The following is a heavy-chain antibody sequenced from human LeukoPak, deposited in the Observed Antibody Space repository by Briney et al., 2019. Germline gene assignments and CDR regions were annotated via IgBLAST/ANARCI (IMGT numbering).Heavy chain of an antibody. V-gene: IGHV4-30-2*01. CDR1: GGSISSGGYY. D-gene: IGHD1-26*01. Sequence: SQTLSLTCTVSGGSISSGGYYWSWIRQPPGKGLEWIGYIYHSGSTNYNPSLKSRVTISVDTSKNQFSLKLSSVTAADTAVYYCARHVLGAKLDYWGQGTLVTVSS. CDR2: IYHSGST. J-gene: IGHJ4*02. CDR3: ARHVLGAKLDY.